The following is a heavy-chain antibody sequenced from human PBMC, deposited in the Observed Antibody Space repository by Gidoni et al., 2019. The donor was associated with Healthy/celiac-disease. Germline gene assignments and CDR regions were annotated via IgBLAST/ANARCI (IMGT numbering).Heavy chain of an antibody. V-gene: IGHV3-33*01. D-gene: IGHD6-6*01. Sequence: QVQLVESGGGVVQPGRSLRLSCAASGFTFSSYGMHWVRQAPGKGLEWVAVIWYDGSNKYYADSVKGRFTISRDNSKNTLYLQMNSLRAEDTAVYYCARVLSSYIPFDYWGQGTLVTVSS. J-gene: IGHJ4*02. CDR3: ARVLSSYIPFDY. CDR1: GFTFSSYG. CDR2: IWYDGSNK.